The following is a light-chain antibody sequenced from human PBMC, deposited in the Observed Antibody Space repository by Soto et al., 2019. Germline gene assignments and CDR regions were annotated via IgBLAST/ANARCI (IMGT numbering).Light chain of an antibody. V-gene: IGKV1-33*01. Sequence: DLQLSQSASSLSASVGDRVTITCRASQVITAYLNWYQQKPGKAPKLVIYDTSNLEIGVPSRFGGSGSGTDFTFTITGLQPEDAATYYCQQYESLPYTFGQGTKLEI. CDR3: QQYESLPYT. J-gene: IGKJ2*01. CDR1: QVITAY. CDR2: DTS.